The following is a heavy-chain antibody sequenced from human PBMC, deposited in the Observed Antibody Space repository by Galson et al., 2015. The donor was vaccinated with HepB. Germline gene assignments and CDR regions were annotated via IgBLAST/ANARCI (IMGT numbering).Heavy chain of an antibody. D-gene: IGHD6-13*01. CDR2: IWSDGTNK. J-gene: IGHJ4*02. V-gene: IGHV3-33*01. CDR3: ARDKLVAAAPFDY. CDR1: GFAFSHYG. Sequence: LRLSCAASGFAFSHYGMQWVRPAPGKGPEWVALIWSDGTNKYYADSVKGRFTISRDNNKNTLYLQMDSLRGEDTAVYYCARDKLVAAAPFDYWGQGTLVTVSS.